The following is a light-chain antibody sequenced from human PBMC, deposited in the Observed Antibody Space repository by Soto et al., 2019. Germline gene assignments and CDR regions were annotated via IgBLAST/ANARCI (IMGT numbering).Light chain of an antibody. CDR3: QEYDNYST. J-gene: IGKJ1*01. CDR1: QGITNW. Sequence: DIHMTQSPSSVSASVGYRVTITCRASQGITNWLAWYQQKPGKAPKLLIYAASGLPSGVPSRFSGSGSGTEFTLTISSLQPDDFATYYCQEYDNYSTFGQGTKVDIK. V-gene: IGKV1D-16*01. CDR2: AAS.